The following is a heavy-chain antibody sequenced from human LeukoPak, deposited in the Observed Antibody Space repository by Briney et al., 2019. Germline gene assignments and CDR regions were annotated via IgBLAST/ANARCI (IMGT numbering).Heavy chain of an antibody. J-gene: IGHJ4*02. V-gene: IGHV4-34*01. CDR3: ARGVVVTAGETFDY. CDR2: INHSGST. Sequence: PSETLSLTCAVYGGSFSGYYWIWIRQPPGKGLEWIGEINHSGSTNYNPSLKSRVTISVNTSKNEFSLKLSSVTAADTAVYYCARGVVVTAGETFDYWGPGTLVTVSS. CDR1: GGSFSGYY. D-gene: IGHD2-2*01.